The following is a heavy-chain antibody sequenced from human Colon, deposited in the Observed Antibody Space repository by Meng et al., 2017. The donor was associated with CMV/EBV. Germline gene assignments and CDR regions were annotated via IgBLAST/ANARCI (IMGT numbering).Heavy chain of an antibody. D-gene: IGHD1-26*01. CDR1: GFTFRTYE. J-gene: IGHJ4*02. Sequence: GESLKISCAVPGFTFRTYEMNWVRQAPGKGLEWVSYISASGSTTYYADSVKGRFIISRDNAKNSLYLQMNSLRAEDTAVYYCARGVGGSYSDYWGQGTLVTVSS. CDR2: ISASGSTT. CDR3: ARGVGGSYSDY. V-gene: IGHV3-48*03.